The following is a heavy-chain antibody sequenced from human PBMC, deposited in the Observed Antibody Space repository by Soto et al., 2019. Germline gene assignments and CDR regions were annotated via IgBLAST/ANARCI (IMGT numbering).Heavy chain of an antibody. CDR1: GGSISSYY. V-gene: IGHV4-59*08. CDR3: ARHSPDFDWLSQFDY. D-gene: IGHD3-9*01. Sequence: QVQLQESGPGLVKPSETLSLTCTVSGGSISSYYWSWIRQTPGKGLEWIGYIFYFGSTNYNPSLKSRVTLPIATSRNPLSLKLSSVTAADTAVYYCARHSPDFDWLSQFDYWGQGTLVTVSS. J-gene: IGHJ4*02. CDR2: IFYFGST.